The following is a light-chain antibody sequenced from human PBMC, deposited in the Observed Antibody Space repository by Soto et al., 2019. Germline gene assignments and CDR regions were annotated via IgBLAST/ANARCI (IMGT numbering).Light chain of an antibody. V-gene: IGLV2-14*03. CDR3: SAYSTGSTTVL. CDR2: DVN. Sequence: QSALTQPASVSGSPGQSITISCTGTSSDVGSTFNYVSWYQHHPGKAPRLIMSDVNHRPSGVSDRFSGSKSGNTASLTISGLQAEDEADYFCSAYSTGSTTVLFGGGTKLTVL. CDR1: SSDVGSTFNY. J-gene: IGLJ3*02.